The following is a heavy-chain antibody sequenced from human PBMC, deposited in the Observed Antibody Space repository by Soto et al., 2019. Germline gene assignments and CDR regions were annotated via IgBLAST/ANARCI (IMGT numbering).Heavy chain of an antibody. CDR1: GGSISSGDYY. V-gene: IGHV4-30-4*08. J-gene: IGHJ6*02. CDR2: IDCSGST. D-gene: IGHD2-8*01. CDR3: ARDLGGYCTNGVCYYYYYGMDV. Sequence: TLSLTCTVSGGSISSGDYYWSWIRQPPGQGLEWVGCIDCSGSTYANPSLKSRVTISVNTSKSQFSLKLSSVTAADTAVYYCARDLGGYCTNGVCYYYYYGMDVWGQGTTVTVSS.